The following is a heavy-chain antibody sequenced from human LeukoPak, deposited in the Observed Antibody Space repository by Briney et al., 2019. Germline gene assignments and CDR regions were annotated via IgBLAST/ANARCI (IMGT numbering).Heavy chain of an antibody. D-gene: IGHD4-23*01. CDR1: GFSVRYAR. CDR2: FTSKSDGGTT. J-gene: IGHJ4*02. CDR3: TGNNFDY. V-gene: IGHV3-15*01. Sequence: GGSLRLSCAASGFSVRYARMNWVRQAPGKGREWIGRFTSKSDGGTTDYTAPVKGRFTISSDDSRNTLYLQMNSLKTEDTAVYYCTGNNFDYWGQGTLVTVSS.